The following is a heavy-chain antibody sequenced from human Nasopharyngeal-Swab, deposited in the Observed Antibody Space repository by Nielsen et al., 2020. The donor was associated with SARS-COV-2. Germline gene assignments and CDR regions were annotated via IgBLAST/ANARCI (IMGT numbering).Heavy chain of an antibody. V-gene: IGHV3-23*01. J-gene: IGHJ6*02. CDR2: ITGSGDTT. D-gene: IGHD3-10*01. Sequence: GESLKISCAASGFTFSSYAMTWVRQAPGKGLEWVSTITGSGDTTYYADSVKGRFTISRDNSKNTLYLQMNSLRAEDTAIYYCAKDRYSGSGSYKYYYFYYGVDVWGQGTTVTVSS. CDR3: AKDRYSGSGSYKYYYFYYGVDV. CDR1: GFTFSSYA.